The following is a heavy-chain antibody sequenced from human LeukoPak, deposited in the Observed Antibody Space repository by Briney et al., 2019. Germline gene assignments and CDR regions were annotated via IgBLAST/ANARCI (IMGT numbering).Heavy chain of an antibody. J-gene: IGHJ4*02. V-gene: IGHV3-30*04. CDR1: GFTLSSYA. CDR2: ISYDGTK. Sequence: PGSSLSLSCAASGFTLSSYAMLWVRQAPGKGLEGGAVISYDGTKYHAESVKGQVTISRENSRNTLYLRMNSLRAEDTAGYYCARDRCFIAAAGIDYWGQGTLVTVSS. CDR3: ARDRCFIAAAGIDY. D-gene: IGHD6-13*01.